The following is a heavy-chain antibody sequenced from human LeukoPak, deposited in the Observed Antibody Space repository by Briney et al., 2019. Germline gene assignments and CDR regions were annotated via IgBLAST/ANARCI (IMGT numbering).Heavy chain of an antibody. J-gene: IGHJ6*03. CDR1: GFTFSSYW. CDR2: ISSSSSTI. V-gene: IGHV3-48*01. CDR3: ARDPASYYYYYMDV. Sequence: GGSLRLSCAASGFTFSSYWMSWVRQAPGKGLEWVSYISSSSSTIYYADSVEGRFTISRDNAKNSLYLQMNSLRAEDTAVYYCARDPASYYYYYMDVWGKGTTVTVSS.